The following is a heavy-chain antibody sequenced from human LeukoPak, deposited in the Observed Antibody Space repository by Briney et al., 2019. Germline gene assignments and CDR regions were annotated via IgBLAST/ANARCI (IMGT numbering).Heavy chain of an antibody. V-gene: IGHV4-34*01. J-gene: IGHJ5*02. CDR2: INHSGST. CDR1: GGSFSGYY. D-gene: IGHD5-18*01. Sequence: SETLSLTCAVYGGSFSGYYWSWIRQPPGKGLEWIGEINHSGSTNYNPSLKSRVTISVDTSKNQFSLKLSSVTAADTAVYYCARRGSGYSYGLFDPWGQGTLVTVSP. CDR3: ARRGSGYSYGLFDP.